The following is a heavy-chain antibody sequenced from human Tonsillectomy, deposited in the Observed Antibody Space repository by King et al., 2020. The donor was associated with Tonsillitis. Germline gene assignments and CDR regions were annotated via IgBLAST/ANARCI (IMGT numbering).Heavy chain of an antibody. J-gene: IGHJ6*02. CDR2: MSGAGART. D-gene: IGHD3-3*01. CDR3: AKCPYDFWSGGLYYAMDV. Sequence: VQLVESWGGLVQLGGSLRLSCAASGFTFSTYAMTWVRQAPGKGLEWVSVMSGAGARTYHADSVKGRFTISRDNSKNTLYLQMNSLRAEDTAVYYCAKCPYDFWSGGLYYAMDVWGQGTTVTVSS. V-gene: IGHV3-23*04. CDR1: GFTFSTYA.